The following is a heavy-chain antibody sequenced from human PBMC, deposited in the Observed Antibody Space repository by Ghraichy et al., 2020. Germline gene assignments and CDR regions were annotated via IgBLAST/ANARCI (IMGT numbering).Heavy chain of an antibody. D-gene: IGHD5-18*01. CDR1: GGTFSSYA. CDR3: ARDPGIQLWLGGYFDY. CDR2: IIPIFGTA. J-gene: IGHJ4*02. Sequence: SVKVSCKASGGTFSSYAISWVRQAPGQGLEWMGGIIPIFGTANYAQKFQGRVTITADESTSTAYMELSSLRSEDTAVYYCARDPGIQLWLGGYFDYWGQGTLVTVSS. V-gene: IGHV1-69*13.